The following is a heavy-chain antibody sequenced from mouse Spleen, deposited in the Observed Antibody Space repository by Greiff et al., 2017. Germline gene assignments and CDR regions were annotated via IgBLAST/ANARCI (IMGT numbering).Heavy chain of an antibody. V-gene: IGHV1-7*01. CDR2: INPSSGYT. Sequence: QVQLQQPGAELVKPGASVKVSCKASGYTFTSYWMHWVKQRPGQGLEWIGYINPSSGYTKYNQKFKDKATLTADKSSSTAYMQLSSLTYEDSAVYYCAYDNGGFAYWGQGTLVTVSA. CDR3: AYDNGGFAY. J-gene: IGHJ3*01. D-gene: IGHD2-4*01. CDR1: GYTFTSYW.